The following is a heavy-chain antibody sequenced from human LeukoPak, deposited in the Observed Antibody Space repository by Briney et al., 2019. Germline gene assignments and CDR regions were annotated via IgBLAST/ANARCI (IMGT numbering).Heavy chain of an antibody. CDR1: GGSFSDYY. Sequence: SETLSLTCAIYGGSFSDYYWSWIRQPPGKGLEWIGEVNRGGSANYNSSLKSRVTMSLDTSKNQLSLKLTSVTAADTAVYYCARVAPPNPYWGQGTLVTVSS. J-gene: IGHJ4*02. CDR2: VNRGGSA. CDR3: ARVAPPNPY. V-gene: IGHV4-34*01.